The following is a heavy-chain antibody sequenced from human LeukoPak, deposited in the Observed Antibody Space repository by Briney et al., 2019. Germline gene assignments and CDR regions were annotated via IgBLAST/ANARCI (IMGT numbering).Heavy chain of an antibody. Sequence: PGGSLRLSCAASGFTFSSYAMSWVRQAPGKGLEWVSAISGSGGSTYYVDSVKGRFTISRDNSKNTLYLQMNSLRAEDTAVYYCAKDPGSGWYRPYYFDYWGQGTLVTVSS. CDR3: AKDPGSGWYRPYYFDY. CDR2: ISGSGGST. J-gene: IGHJ4*02. CDR1: GFTFSSYA. V-gene: IGHV3-23*01. D-gene: IGHD6-19*01.